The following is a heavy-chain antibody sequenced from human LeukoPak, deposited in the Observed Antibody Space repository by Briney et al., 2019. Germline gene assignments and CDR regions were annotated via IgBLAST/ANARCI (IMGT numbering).Heavy chain of an antibody. CDR1: GGTFSSYA. V-gene: IGHV1-69*05. D-gene: IGHD1-26*01. Sequence: SVKVSCKASGGTFSSYAISWVRQAPGQGLEWMGGIIPIFGTANYAQKFQGRATITTDESTSTAYMELSSLRSEDTAVYYCARGFRGSVGATTFDYWGQGTLVTVSS. J-gene: IGHJ4*02. CDR3: ARGFRGSVGATTFDY. CDR2: IIPIFGTA.